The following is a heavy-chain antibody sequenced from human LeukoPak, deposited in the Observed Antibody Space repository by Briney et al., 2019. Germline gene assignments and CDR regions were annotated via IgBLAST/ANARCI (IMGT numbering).Heavy chain of an antibody. J-gene: IGHJ3*02. CDR2: INPNSGGT. CDR1: GYTFIAYY. D-gene: IGHD3-22*01. Sequence: ASVKVSCKASGYTFIAYYIYWMRQAPGQGLEWVGRINPNSGGTKYAQNFQDRVTLTRDTSITTAYMELNRLISDDTAVYYCARRGSGYYDSREAFDIWGQGTMVTVSS. V-gene: IGHV1-2*06. CDR3: ARRGSGYYDSREAFDI.